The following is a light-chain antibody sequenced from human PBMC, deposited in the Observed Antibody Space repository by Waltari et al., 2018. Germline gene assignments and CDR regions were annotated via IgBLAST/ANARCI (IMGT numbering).Light chain of an antibody. CDR2: HAS. Sequence: EIVLTQSPVTLSLSPGDRATLSCRASQSLSIYLAWYQQKPGRAPRLLIYHASSRATGVPDRFSGSGSGTDFSLTISRLEPEDFAVYYCQHYVSLPVTFGQGTKVEIK. V-gene: IGKV3-20*01. CDR1: QSLSIY. J-gene: IGKJ1*01. CDR3: QHYVSLPVT.